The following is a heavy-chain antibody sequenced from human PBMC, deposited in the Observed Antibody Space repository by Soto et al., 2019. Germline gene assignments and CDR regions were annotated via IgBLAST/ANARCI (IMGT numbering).Heavy chain of an antibody. Sequence: SETLSLTCTVSGGSISSGGYYWSWIRQHPGKGLEWIGYIYYSGSTYYNPSLKSRVTISVDTSKNQFSLKLSSVTAADTAVYYCASNYYDSSGYPDWFQHWGQGTLVTVS. CDR3: ASNYYDSSGYPDWFQH. D-gene: IGHD3-22*01. J-gene: IGHJ1*01. CDR1: GGSISSGGYY. CDR2: IYYSGST. V-gene: IGHV4-31*03.